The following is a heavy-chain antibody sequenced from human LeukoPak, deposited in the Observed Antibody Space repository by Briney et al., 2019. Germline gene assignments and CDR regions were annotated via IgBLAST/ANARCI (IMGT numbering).Heavy chain of an antibody. CDR2: IYYSGST. CDR3: ARRSITVASFDY. CDR1: GGSISSYY. D-gene: IGHD5-12*01. J-gene: IGHJ4*02. V-gene: IGHV4-39*01. Sequence: SETLSLTCSVSGGSISSYYWGWIRQPPGKGLEWIGSIYYSGSTYYNPSLKSRVTISVDTSKNQFSLKLSSVTAADTAVYYCARRSITVASFDYWGQGTLVTVSS.